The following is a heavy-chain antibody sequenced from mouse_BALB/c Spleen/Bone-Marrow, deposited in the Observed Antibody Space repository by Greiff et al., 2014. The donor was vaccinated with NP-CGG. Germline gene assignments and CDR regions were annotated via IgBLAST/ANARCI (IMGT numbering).Heavy chain of an antibody. J-gene: IGHJ2*01. CDR2: IDPANGNT. V-gene: IGHV14-3*02. D-gene: IGHD1-2*01. CDR3: ARSLYGYTATFDY. CDR1: GFNIKDTY. Sequence: VQLQQPGAELVKPGASVKLSCTASGFNIKDTYMHWVKQRPEQGLEWIGRIDPANGNTKYDPKFQGKATITADTSSNTDYLQLSIRTSEAAAIYYCARSLYGYTATFDYWGQGTTLTVSS.